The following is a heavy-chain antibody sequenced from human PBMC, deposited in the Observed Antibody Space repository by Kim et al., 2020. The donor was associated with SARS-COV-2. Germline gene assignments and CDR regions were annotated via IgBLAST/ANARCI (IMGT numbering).Heavy chain of an antibody. D-gene: IGHD6-19*01. CDR1: GDSVSSNSAA. CDR3: ARVSRFPAVAAPPGYFDY. Sequence: SQTLSLTCAISGDSVSSNSAAWNWIRQSPSRGLEWLGRTYYRSKWYNDYAVSVKSRITINPDTSKNQFSLQLNSVTPEDTAVYYCARVSRFPAVAAPPGYFDYWGQGTLVTVSS. J-gene: IGHJ4*02. V-gene: IGHV6-1*01. CDR2: TYYRSKWYN.